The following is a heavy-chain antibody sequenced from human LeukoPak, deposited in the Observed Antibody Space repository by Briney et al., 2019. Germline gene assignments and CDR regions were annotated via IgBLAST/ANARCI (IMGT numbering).Heavy chain of an antibody. CDR3: VRDVWGDRDSYFDY. V-gene: IGHV3-74*01. CDR2: INSDGRST. Sequence: GGSLRLSCAASGFTFSSYWMHWVRQAPGKGLVWVSRINSDGRSTSYADSAKGRFTISRDNAKNTLYLQMNSLRAEDTAVYYCVRDVWGDRDSYFDYWGQETLVTVSS. CDR1: GFTFSSYW. D-gene: IGHD2-21*01. J-gene: IGHJ4*02.